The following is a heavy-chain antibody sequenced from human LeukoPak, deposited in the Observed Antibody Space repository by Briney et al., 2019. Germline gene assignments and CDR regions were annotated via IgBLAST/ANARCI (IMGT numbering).Heavy chain of an antibody. CDR2: ISFSVNTK. J-gene: IGHJ4*02. CDR1: GFTFSSYG. D-gene: IGHD6-19*01. V-gene: IGHV3-48*04. CDR3: ARGAYSSGWAYFDH. Sequence: GGSLRLSCAASGFTFSSYGMNWVRQAPGKGLGWVSYISFSVNTKYYGDSVKGRFTISRDNAKNSLYLHMDSLRAEDTAVYYCARGAYSSGWAYFDHWGQGTLVTVSS.